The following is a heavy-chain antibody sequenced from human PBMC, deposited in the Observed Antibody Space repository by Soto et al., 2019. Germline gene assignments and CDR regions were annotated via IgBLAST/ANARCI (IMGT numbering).Heavy chain of an antibody. CDR2: ISGTSDYI. V-gene: IGHV3-21*01. Sequence: PGGSLRLSCATSGFTFSSSSMNWVRQAPGKRLEWVSSISGTSDYIDYADAVKGRFTISRDNAKNSLSLQMNSLRAEDTAVYYCAKDGQPSNGVLWFGDKTEYYYYGMDVWGQGTTVTVSS. CDR1: GFTFSSSS. J-gene: IGHJ6*02. D-gene: IGHD3-10*01. CDR3: AKDGQPSNGVLWFGDKTEYYYYGMDV.